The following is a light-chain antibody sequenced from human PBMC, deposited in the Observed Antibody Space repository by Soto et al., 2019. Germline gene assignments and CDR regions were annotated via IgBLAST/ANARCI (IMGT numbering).Light chain of an antibody. J-gene: IGLJ2*01. CDR2: EVT. CDR3: SSYAGSNNVA. V-gene: IGLV2-8*01. CDR1: SSDVGRYNY. Sequence: QSALTQPPSASGSPGQSVTISCTGTSSDVGRYNYVSWYQQHPGKAPKLMIYEVTKRPSGVPDRFSGSKSGNTASLTVSGLQAEDEAGYYCSSYAGSNNVAFGGGTKLTVL.